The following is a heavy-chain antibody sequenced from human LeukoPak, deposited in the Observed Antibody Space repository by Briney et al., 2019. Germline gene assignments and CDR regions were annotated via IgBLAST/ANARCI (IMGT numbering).Heavy chain of an antibody. CDR1: GGSISSYY. D-gene: IGHD5-18*01. CDR3: ARGRVTYFDY. J-gene: IGHJ4*01. CDR2: IYYSGST. V-gene: IGHV4-59*01. Sequence: SETLSLTCTVSGGSISSYYWRWIRQPPGKGLEWIGYIYYSGSTNYNPSHKSRVTISVDTSKNQFSLKLSSVTPAETAVYYCARGRVTYFDYCGQGSLVTVSS.